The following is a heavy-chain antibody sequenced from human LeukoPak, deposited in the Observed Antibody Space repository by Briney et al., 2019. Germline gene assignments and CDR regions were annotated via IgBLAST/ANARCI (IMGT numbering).Heavy chain of an antibody. CDR2: IYTSGST. CDR3: ARVRGSGSYYIDY. Sequence: SETLSLTCTVSRGSISSYYWSWTRQPAGKGLEWIGRIYTSGSTNYNPSLKSRVTMSVDTSKNQFSLKLSSVTAADTAVYYCARVRGSGSYYIDYWGQGTLVTVSS. J-gene: IGHJ4*02. CDR1: RGSISSYY. V-gene: IGHV4-4*07. D-gene: IGHD3-10*01.